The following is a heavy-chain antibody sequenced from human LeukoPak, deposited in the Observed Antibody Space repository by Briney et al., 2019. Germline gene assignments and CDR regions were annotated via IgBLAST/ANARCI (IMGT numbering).Heavy chain of an antibody. D-gene: IGHD3-10*01. CDR2: IYSGGST. CDR3: ARETVTMVRGVIKDFQH. CDR1: GFTVSSNY. Sequence: GGSLRLSCAASGFTVSSNYMSWVRQASGKGLEWVSVIYSGGSTYYADSVKGRFTISRDNSKNTLYLQMNSLRAEDTAVYYCARETVTMVRGVIKDFQHWGQGTLVTVSS. V-gene: IGHV3-66*02. J-gene: IGHJ1*01.